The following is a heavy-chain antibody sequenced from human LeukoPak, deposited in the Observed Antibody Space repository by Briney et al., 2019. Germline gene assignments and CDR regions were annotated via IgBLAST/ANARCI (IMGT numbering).Heavy chain of an antibody. CDR3: AIDRAPSVHSGYLH. V-gene: IGHV3-7*01. Sequence: GGSLRLPCAASGFSFSNYWMSWVRQAPGKGLKWVANIKQDGSEGYYVDSAKGRFTISRDNAKNSLYLQMNSLRAEDTAVYYCAIDRAPSVHSGYLHWGQVTLVTVSS. CDR1: GFSFSNYW. CDR2: IKQDGSEG. D-gene: IGHD3-22*01. J-gene: IGHJ4*02.